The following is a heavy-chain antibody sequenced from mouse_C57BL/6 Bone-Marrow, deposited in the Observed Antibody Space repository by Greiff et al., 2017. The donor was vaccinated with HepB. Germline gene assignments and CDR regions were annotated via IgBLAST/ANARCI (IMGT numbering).Heavy chain of an antibody. J-gene: IGHJ3*01. CDR3: ARSGGGSGAY. D-gene: IGHD1-1*01. Sequence: EVQLQQSGPELVKPGASVKISCKASGYTFTDYYMNWVKQSHGKSLEWIGDINPNNGGTSYNQKFKGKATLTVDKSSSTAYMELRSLTSEDSAVYYCARSGGGSGAYWGQGTLVTVSA. V-gene: IGHV1-26*01. CDR2: INPNNGGT. CDR1: GYTFTDYY.